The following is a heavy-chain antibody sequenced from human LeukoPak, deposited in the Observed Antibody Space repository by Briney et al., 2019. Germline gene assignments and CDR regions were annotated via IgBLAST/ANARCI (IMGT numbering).Heavy chain of an antibody. CDR3: ATSGTSPNYYYYGMDV. CDR1: GGSFSGYY. CDR2: INHSGST. D-gene: IGHD2-2*01. J-gene: IGHJ6*02. V-gene: IGHV4-34*01. Sequence: SETLSLTCAVYGGSFSGYYWSWIRQPPGEGLEWIGEINHSGSTNYNPSLKSRVTISVDTSKNQFSLKLSSVTAADTAVYYCATSGTSPNYYYYGMDVWGQGTTVTVSS.